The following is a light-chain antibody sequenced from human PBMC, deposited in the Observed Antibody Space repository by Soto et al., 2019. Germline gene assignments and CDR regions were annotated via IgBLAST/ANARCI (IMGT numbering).Light chain of an antibody. CDR2: EVS. J-gene: IGLJ2*01. CDR3: SSYAGSNKYVL. V-gene: IGLV2-8*01. Sequence: QSVLTQPPSASGSPGQSVTISCTGTSGDVGGYNSVSWYQQHPGKAPKLMIYEVSKRPSGVPDRFSAYKSGNTASLTVSGLQAEDEADYYCSSYAGSNKYVLFGGGTQLTVL. CDR1: SGDVGGYNS.